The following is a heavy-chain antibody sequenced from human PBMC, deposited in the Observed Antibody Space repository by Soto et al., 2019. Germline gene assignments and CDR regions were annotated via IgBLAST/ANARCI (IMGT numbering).Heavy chain of an antibody. Sequence: SVKVCCKASGGTFSGYASSWVRQAPGQGLEWMGGIIPIFGTANYAQKFQGRVTITADESASTAYMELSSLRSEDTAVYYCARELGTMVRGVIHPHPGIFDYWGQGTLVTVSS. CDR1: GGTFSGYA. D-gene: IGHD3-10*01. CDR2: IIPIFGTA. V-gene: IGHV1-69*13. CDR3: ARELGTMVRGVIHPHPGIFDY. J-gene: IGHJ4*02.